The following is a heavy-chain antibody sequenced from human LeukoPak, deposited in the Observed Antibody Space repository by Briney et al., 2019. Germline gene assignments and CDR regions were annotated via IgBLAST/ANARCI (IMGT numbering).Heavy chain of an antibody. V-gene: IGHV5-51*01. J-gene: IGHJ4*02. CDR2: IYPGDSDT. CDR1: GYRFTTNW. Sequence: GESLKISCKGSGYRFTTNWIGWVRQMPAKGLEGMGIIYPGDSDTRYSPSFQGQVTISADKSISTAYLQWSSLKASDTAIYYCARPSVYSSGWYGDHWGQGTLVTVSS. D-gene: IGHD6-19*01. CDR3: ARPSVYSSGWYGDH.